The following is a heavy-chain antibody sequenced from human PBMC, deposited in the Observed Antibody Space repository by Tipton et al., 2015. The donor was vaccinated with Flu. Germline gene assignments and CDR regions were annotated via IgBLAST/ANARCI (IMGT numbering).Heavy chain of an antibody. V-gene: IGHV3-53*01. J-gene: IGHJ4*02. CDR1: GFTFSTCY. CDR3: ARDEGGTYPD. D-gene: IGHD1-14*01. CDR2: VYDDGRT. Sequence: SLRLSCAVSGFTFSTCYMRWVRQPPGKGLECVSIVYDDGRTYYADSVVARFTISTNNSKNILYFQMNSLRADDTAVYFCARDEGGTYPDWGQGPLVTVAS.